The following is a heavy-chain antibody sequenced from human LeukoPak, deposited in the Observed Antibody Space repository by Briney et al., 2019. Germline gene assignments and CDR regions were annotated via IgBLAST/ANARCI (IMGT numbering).Heavy chain of an antibody. CDR2: INTNSGDP. J-gene: IGHJ3*02. Sequence: ASVKVSCKASGYTFTNYGVNWVRQAPGEGLEWMGWINTNSGDPTYAQGFTGRFVFSLGTSVSTAYLQISSLRAEDTAVYYCARFRPHGYYDTFDIWGQGTMVTVS. V-gene: IGHV7-4-1*02. CDR3: ARFRPHGYYDTFDI. CDR1: GYTFTNYG. D-gene: IGHD5-18*01.